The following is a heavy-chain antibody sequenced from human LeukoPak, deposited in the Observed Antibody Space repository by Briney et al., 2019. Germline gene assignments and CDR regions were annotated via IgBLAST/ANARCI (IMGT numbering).Heavy chain of an antibody. CDR2: VSITGLTT. CDR3: TKSPSWGPAAAGMRLDY. V-gene: IGHV3-23*01. Sequence: GGSLRLSCAASGFTFSSYAMSWVRQAPGKGLEWVSIVSITGLTTYFADSVKGRFTISRDNSNNTLYLQMNSLRVDDTAVYYCTKSPSWGPAAAGMRLDYWGQGTLVTVSS. J-gene: IGHJ4*02. CDR1: GFTFSSYA. D-gene: IGHD6-13*01.